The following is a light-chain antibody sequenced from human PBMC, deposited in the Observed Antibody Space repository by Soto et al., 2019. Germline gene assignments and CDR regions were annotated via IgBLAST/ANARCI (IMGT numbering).Light chain of an antibody. V-gene: IGLV2-14*01. CDR3: SSYTSSSTPV. CDR2: DVS. Sequence: QSALTQPGSVSGSPGQSVTISSTGTSSDVGGYNYVSWYQQHPGKAPKLMIYDVSNRPSGVSNRFSGSKSGNTASLTISGLQAENEADYYCSSYTSSSTPVFGTGTKVTVL. CDR1: SSDVGGYNY. J-gene: IGLJ1*01.